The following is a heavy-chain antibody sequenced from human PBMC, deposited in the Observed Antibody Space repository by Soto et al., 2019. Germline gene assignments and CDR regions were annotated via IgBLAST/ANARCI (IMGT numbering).Heavy chain of an antibody. D-gene: IGHD5-18*01. CDR2: IYYSGST. Sequence: SETLSLTCTVSGVSISSYYWSWIRQPPGKGLEWIGYIYYSGSTNYNPSLKSRVTISVDTSKNQFSLKLSSVTAADTAVYYCASLGYSFVSFDYWGRGTLVTVSS. CDR3: ASLGYSFVSFDY. J-gene: IGHJ4*02. CDR1: GVSISSYY. V-gene: IGHV4-59*08.